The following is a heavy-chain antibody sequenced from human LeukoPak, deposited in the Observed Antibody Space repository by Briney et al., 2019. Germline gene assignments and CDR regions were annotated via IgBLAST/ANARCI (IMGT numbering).Heavy chain of an antibody. CDR3: AKGPVRFLEWSPLGFDY. CDR1: GFTFDDYA. J-gene: IGHJ4*02. D-gene: IGHD3-3*01. V-gene: IGHV3-9*03. CDR2: ISWNSGSI. Sequence: GRSLRLSCAASGFTFDDYAMHWVRQAPGRGLEWVSGISWNSGSIGYADSVKGRFTISRDNAKNSLYLQMNSLRAEDMALYYCAKGPVRFLEWSPLGFDYWGQGTLVTVSS.